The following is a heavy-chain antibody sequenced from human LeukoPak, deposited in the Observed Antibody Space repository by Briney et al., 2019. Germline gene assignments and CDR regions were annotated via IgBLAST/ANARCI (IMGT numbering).Heavy chain of an antibody. CDR1: GFTFTIYS. CDR2: ISSSNSNI. J-gene: IGHJ4*02. V-gene: IGHV3-48*02. Sequence: PGGSLRLSCAASGFTFTIYSMTWLRQARGKGLEWTSYISSSNSNIYYADSVKLHSTISRDNAKNLVYLRMNNVRDEDTAVYYCASGAMVNWGQGTLVTVSS. CDR3: ASGAMVN. D-gene: IGHD5-18*01.